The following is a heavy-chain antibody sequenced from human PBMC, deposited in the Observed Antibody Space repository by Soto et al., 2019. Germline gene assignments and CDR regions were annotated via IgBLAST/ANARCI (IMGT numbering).Heavy chain of an antibody. V-gene: IGHV1-3*01. Sequence: ASVKISCKASGYTFTNDTIHWVRQAPGQRLEWMGWINAGNGDTEYSRKFQGRVSITRDTSASTAYMELSSLGSEDTAVYYCAREVVLDYWGQGTLATVSS. CDR1: GYTFTNDT. D-gene: IGHD2-2*01. CDR3: AREVVLDY. CDR2: INAGNGDT. J-gene: IGHJ4*02.